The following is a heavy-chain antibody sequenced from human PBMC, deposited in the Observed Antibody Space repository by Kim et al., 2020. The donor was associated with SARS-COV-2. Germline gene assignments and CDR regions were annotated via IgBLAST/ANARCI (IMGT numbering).Heavy chain of an antibody. D-gene: IGHD3-10*01. CDR3: AREGGVTYYYGSGSSNRTEYGMDV. CDR2: INPNSGGT. V-gene: IGHV1-2*02. Sequence: ASVKVSCKASGYTFTGYYMHWVRQAPGQGLEWMGWINPNSGGTNYAQKFQGRVTMTRDTSISTAYMELSRLRSDDTAVYYCAREGGVTYYYGSGSSNRTEYGMDVWGQGTTVTVSS. J-gene: IGHJ6*02. CDR1: GYTFTGYY.